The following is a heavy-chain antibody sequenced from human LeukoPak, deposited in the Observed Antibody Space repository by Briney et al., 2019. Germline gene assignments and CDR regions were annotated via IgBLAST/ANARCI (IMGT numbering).Heavy chain of an antibody. CDR3: AKEGSAAAGYFDY. D-gene: IGHD6-13*01. Sequence: GGSLRLSCAASGFTFSSYGMHWVRQAPGKGLEWVAVISYDGSNKYYADSVKGRFTISRDNSKNTLYLQMNSLRAEDTAVYYCAKEGSAAAGYFDYWGQGNLVTVSS. J-gene: IGHJ4*02. V-gene: IGHV3-30*18. CDR1: GFTFSSYG. CDR2: ISYDGSNK.